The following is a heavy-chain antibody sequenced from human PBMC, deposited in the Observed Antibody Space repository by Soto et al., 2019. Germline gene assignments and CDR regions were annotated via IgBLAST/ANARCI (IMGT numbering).Heavy chain of an antibody. CDR3: ANRPRALLTFDF. CDR1: GFIFSNYV. V-gene: IGHV3-23*04. CDR2: ISDSGGTS. Sequence: EVQLVDSGGGLVQPGGSLRLSCAASGFIFSNYVMSWVRQAPGKGLEWVPSISDSGGTSYYADSVKGRFTISRDNSKNTLILQMNILRAKDTAIYYCANRPRALLTFDFWGQGTLVTVSS. J-gene: IGHJ4*02. D-gene: IGHD1-26*01.